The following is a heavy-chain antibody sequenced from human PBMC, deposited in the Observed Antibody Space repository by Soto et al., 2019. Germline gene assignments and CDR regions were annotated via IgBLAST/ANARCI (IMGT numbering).Heavy chain of an antibody. CDR2: ISAYNGNP. V-gene: IGHV1-18*01. Sequence: SSKDRGYTIKSNGSSWARQDTEQGLEWMGWISAYNGNPNYAQKLQGRVTMTTDTSTSTAYMELRSLRSDDTAVYSCARDSGSDETYTLFDSWGQGTLVIV. CDR1: GYTIKSNG. J-gene: IGHJ5*01. CDR3: ARDSGSDETYTLFDS. D-gene: IGHD1-26*01.